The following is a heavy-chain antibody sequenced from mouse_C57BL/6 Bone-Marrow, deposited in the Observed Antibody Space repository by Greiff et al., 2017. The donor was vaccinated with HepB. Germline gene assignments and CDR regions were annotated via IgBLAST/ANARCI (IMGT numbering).Heavy chain of an antibody. D-gene: IGHD2-3*01. CDR2: ISYDGSN. J-gene: IGHJ2*01. CDR1: GYSITSGYY. V-gene: IGHV3-6*01. Sequence: VQLKESGPGLVKPSQSLSLTCSVTGYSITSGYYWNWIRQFPGNKLEWMGYISYDGSNNYNPSLKNRISITRDTSKNQFFLKLNSVTTEDTATYYCARKRWLLPDYWGQGTTLTVSS. CDR3: ARKRWLLPDY.